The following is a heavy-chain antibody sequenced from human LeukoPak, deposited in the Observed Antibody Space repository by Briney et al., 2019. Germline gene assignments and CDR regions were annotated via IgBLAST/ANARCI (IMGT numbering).Heavy chain of an antibody. J-gene: IGHJ4*02. D-gene: IGHD7-27*01. Sequence: PGGSLRLSCAASGFSISNYWMNWVRQAPGKGLEWVANVKQDGSEKNYVDSVKGLFTISRDNAKNSLILQMNSLRDEDTAVYYCARGVWAPFDSWGQGTLVSVSS. CDR3: ARGVWAPFDS. CDR2: VKQDGSEK. CDR1: GFSISNYW. V-gene: IGHV3-7*01.